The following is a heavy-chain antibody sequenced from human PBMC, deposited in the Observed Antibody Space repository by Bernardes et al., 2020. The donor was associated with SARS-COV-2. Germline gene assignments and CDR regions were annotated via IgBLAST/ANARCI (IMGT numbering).Heavy chain of an antibody. CDR3: ARGGTWFDH. Sequence: TVSLTCTVSGGSISSYYWSWIRQPPGTGLEWIGYIYYSGSTTYNPSLKSRVTISVDTSKNQFSLKLSSVTAADTAVYFCARGGTWFDHWGQGTLVTGPS. D-gene: IGHD3-16*01. J-gene: IGHJ5*02. V-gene: IGHV4-59*12. CDR2: IYYSGST. CDR1: GGSISSYY.